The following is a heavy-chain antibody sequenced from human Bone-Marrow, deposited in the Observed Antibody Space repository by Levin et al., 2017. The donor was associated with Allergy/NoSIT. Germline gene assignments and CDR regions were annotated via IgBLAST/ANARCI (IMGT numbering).Heavy chain of an antibody. CDR3: VKSLNTMTIHDGFDF. J-gene: IGHJ3*01. V-gene: IGHV3-9*01. Sequence: SLKISCATSKFIFDDYGMYWVRQAPGKGLEWVSGISWNSGKTHYADSVKGRFIISRDNAKNSLYLQINSLRTEDTALYYCVKSLNTMTIHDGFDFWGQGTMVTVSA. CDR2: ISWNSGKT. CDR1: KFIFDDYG. D-gene: IGHD1/OR15-1a*01.